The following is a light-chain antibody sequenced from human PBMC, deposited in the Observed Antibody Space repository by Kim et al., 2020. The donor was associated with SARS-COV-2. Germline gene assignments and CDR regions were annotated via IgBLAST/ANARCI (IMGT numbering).Light chain of an antibody. CDR3: QQANSFPIT. J-gene: IGKJ5*01. CDR1: QGIKSY. V-gene: IGKV1-9*01. Sequence: ASVGDRVTLTCRASQGIKSYLAWYQQKPGKAPKLLIYAASTLQGGVPSRFSGSGSGTDFTLTISSLQPEDFATYYCQQANSFPITFGQGTRLEIK. CDR2: AAS.